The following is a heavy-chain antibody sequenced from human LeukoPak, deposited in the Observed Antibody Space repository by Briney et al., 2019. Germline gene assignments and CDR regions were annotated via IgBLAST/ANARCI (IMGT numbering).Heavy chain of an antibody. CDR3: AKEYSGYDFDY. J-gene: IGHJ4*02. V-gene: IGHV3-23*01. CDR2: TSGSGVNS. D-gene: IGHD5-12*01. CDR1: GFTPRSYD. Sequence: GGSLRLSCAASGFTPRSYDMSWVRQAPGKGLEWVAATSGSGVNSYYADSVRGRFTISRDNSQNTLYLQMDSLRAEDTALYYCAKEYSGYDFDYWGQGTLVTVSS.